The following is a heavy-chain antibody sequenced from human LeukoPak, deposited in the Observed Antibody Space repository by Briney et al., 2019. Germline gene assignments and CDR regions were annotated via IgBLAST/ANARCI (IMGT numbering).Heavy chain of an antibody. CDR3: ATDPWYSGSYRDY. J-gene: IGHJ4*02. CDR2: FDPEDGET. V-gene: IGHV1-24*01. D-gene: IGHD1-26*01. Sequence: ASVKVSCKVSGYTLTELSMHWVRQAPGKGLEWMGGFDPEDGETIYAQKFQGRVTMTEDTSTDTAYMELSGLRSEDTAVYYCATDPWYSGSYRDYWGQGTLVTVSS. CDR1: GYTLTELS.